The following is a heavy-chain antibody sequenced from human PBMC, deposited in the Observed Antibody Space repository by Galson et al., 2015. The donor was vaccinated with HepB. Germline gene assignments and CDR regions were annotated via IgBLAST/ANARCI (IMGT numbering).Heavy chain of an antibody. V-gene: IGHV5-51*01. CDR3: ARHLDLNWYFDL. D-gene: IGHD3/OR15-3a*01. CDR2: IYPGDSDT. Sequence: QSGAEVKEPGRSLKISCQAFGYNFATYWIAWVRQMPGKGLAWMGTIYPGDSDTRYSPSFQGRVTISVDKSLNTAYVQWSGLQASDTTIYFCARHLDLNWYFDLWGRGTPVTVSS. CDR1: GYNFATYW. J-gene: IGHJ2*01.